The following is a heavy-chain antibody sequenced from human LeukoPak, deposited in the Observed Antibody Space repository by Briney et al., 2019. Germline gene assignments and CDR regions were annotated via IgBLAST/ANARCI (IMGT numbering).Heavy chain of an antibody. V-gene: IGHV3-9*01. CDR1: GFTFDDYA. J-gene: IGHJ4*02. Sequence: GGSLRLSCAASGFTFDDYAMHWVRQAPGKGLEWVSGISWNSGSIGYTDSVKGRFTISRDNAKNSLYLQMNSLRAEDTALYYCAKDIASYYYGSGSGYWGQGTLVTVSS. D-gene: IGHD3-10*01. CDR3: AKDIASYYYGSGSGY. CDR2: ISWNSGSI.